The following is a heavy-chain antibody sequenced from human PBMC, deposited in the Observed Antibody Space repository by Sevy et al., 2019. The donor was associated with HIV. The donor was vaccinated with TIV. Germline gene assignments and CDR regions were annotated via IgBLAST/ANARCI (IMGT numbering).Heavy chain of an antibody. CDR3: ARGPLRFLEPALLNYGMDV. Sequence: GGSLRLSCAASGFTFSSYWMHWVRQAPGKGLVWVSRINSDGSGTRYADSVKGRFTISRDNAKNTLYLQMNSLRAEDTAVYYCARGPLRFLEPALLNYGMDVWGQGTTVTVSS. CDR2: INSDGSGT. D-gene: IGHD3-3*01. V-gene: IGHV3-74*01. CDR1: GFTFSSYW. J-gene: IGHJ6*02.